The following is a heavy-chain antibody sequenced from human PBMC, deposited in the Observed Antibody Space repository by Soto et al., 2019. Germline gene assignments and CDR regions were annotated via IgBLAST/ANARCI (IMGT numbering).Heavy chain of an antibody. V-gene: IGHV1-8*01. CDR2: MNPNSGNT. D-gene: IGHD3-3*01. CDR1: GYTFTSYD. Sequence: ASVKVSCKASGYTFTSYDINWVRQATGQGLEWMGWMNPNSGNTGYAQKFQGRVTMTRNTSISTAYMELSSLRSEDTAVYYCAREYYDFWSGYKAIDYWGQGTLVTVSS. J-gene: IGHJ4*02. CDR3: AREYYDFWSGYKAIDY.